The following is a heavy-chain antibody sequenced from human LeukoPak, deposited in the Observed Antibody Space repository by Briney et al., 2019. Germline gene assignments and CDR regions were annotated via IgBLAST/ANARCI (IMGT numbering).Heavy chain of an antibody. CDR3: ARGGGGTYGHYYYYMDV. V-gene: IGHV4-61*02. CDR2: IYTSGST. Sequence: PSQTLSLTCTVSGGSISSGSYYWSWIRQPAGKGLEWIGRIYTSGSTNYNPSLKSRVTISVDTSKNQFSLKLSSVTAADTAVYYRARGGGGTYGHYYYYMDVWGKGTTVTVSS. D-gene: IGHD1-26*01. J-gene: IGHJ6*03. CDR1: GGSISSGSYY.